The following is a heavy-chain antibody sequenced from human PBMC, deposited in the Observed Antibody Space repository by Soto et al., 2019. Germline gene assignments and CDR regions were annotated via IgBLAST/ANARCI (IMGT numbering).Heavy chain of an antibody. V-gene: IGHV3-30-3*01. J-gene: IGHJ5*02. D-gene: IGHD6-6*01. CDR2: ILYDGSVQ. CDR3: AREESVAALNWFDP. Sequence: GGSLRLSCAGSGFTFSNYAVNWVRQAPGKGLEWVAVILYDGSVQHYADSVKGRFTVSRDNSKNTVYLQMNSLTPEDTATYYCAREESVAALNWFDPWGQGTLVTFSS. CDR1: GFTFSNYA.